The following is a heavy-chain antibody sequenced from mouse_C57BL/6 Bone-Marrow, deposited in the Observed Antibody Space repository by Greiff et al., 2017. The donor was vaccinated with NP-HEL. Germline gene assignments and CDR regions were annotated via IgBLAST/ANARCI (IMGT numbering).Heavy chain of an antibody. J-gene: IGHJ4*01. V-gene: IGHV1-81*01. CDR3: ARGNNFFYYYAMDY. CDR2: IYPRSGNT. CDR1: GYTFTSYG. Sequence: VMLVESGAELARPGASVKLSCKASGYTFTSYGISWVKQRTGQGLEWIGEIYPRSGNTYYNEKFKGKATLTADKSSSTAYMELRSLTSEDSAVYFCARGNNFFYYYAMDYWGQGTSVTVSS.